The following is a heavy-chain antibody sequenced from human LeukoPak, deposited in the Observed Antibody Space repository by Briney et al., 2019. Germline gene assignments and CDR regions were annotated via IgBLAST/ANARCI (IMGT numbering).Heavy chain of an antibody. CDR1: GFTFSTYA. CDR3: AKERLTTTTFDS. D-gene: IGHD4-11*01. Sequence: PGGSLRLSCAASGFTFSTYAMSWVRQAPGKGLEWVSLISGSGGSTYYADSVKVRFTISRDNGKNTLSLQMNSLRAEDTALYYCAKERLTTTTFDSWGRGTLVTVSS. CDR2: ISGSGGST. V-gene: IGHV3-23*01. J-gene: IGHJ4*02.